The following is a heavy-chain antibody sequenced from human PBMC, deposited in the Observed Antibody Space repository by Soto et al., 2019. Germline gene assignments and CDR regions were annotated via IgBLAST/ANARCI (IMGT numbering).Heavy chain of an antibody. CDR1: GYTFIGYY. V-gene: IGHV1-2*04. CDR2: INPNSGGT. J-gene: IGHJ6*02. Sequence: GASVKVSCKASGYTFIGYYIHWVRQAPGQGLEWMGWINPNSGGTNYAQRFRGWVPMTRDRSISTAYMELSRLKSDATAVYYWARVGGGLASLGYYGMDVWGQGTRVTVSS. D-gene: IGHD3-10*01. CDR3: ARVGGGLASLGYYGMDV.